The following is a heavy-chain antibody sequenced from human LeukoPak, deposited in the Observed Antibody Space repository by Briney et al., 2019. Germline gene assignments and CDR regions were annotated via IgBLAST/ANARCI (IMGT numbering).Heavy chain of an antibody. J-gene: IGHJ4*02. V-gene: IGHV3-21*01. CDR2: ISSSSSYI. CDR3: ARPLGGYFDY. D-gene: IGHD3-16*01. CDR1: GFTFSSCS. Sequence: GGSLRLSCAASGFTFSSCSMNWVRQAPGKGLEWVSSISSSSSYIYYADSVKGRFTISRDNAKNSLYLQMNSLRAEDTAVYYCARPLGGYFDYWGQGTLVTVSS.